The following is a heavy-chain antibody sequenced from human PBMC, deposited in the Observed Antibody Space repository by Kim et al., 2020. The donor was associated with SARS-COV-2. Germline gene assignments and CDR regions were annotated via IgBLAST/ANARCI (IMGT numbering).Heavy chain of an antibody. Sequence: NPAVESRVTMPVETSKNQFSLKLTSVTAADTAVYYCARDCNVYYYYGMDVWGQGTTVTVSS. CDR3: ARDCNVYYYYGMDV. V-gene: IGHV4-4*07. J-gene: IGHJ6*02. D-gene: IGHD2-15*01.